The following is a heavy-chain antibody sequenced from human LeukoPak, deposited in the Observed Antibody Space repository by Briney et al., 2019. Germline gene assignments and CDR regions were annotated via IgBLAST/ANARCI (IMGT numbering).Heavy chain of an antibody. Sequence: PSETLSLTCTVSGGSISSSSYYWGWIRQPPGKGLEWVGSIYYSGSTYYNPSLKSRVTISVDTSKNQFSLKLSSVTAADTAVYYCARDKRYYDSSGYYYHGGYFQHWGQGTLVTVSS. J-gene: IGHJ1*01. D-gene: IGHD3-22*01. CDR3: ARDKRYYDSSGYYYHGGYFQH. V-gene: IGHV4-39*07. CDR2: IYYSGST. CDR1: GGSISSSSYY.